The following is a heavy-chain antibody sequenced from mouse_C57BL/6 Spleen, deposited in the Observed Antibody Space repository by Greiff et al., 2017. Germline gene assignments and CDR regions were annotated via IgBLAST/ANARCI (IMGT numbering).Heavy chain of an antibody. D-gene: IGHD1-1*01. J-gene: IGHJ3*01. CDR1: GYTFTDYN. CDR3: ARSLYGSSPAWFAY. CDR2: INPNNGGT. Sequence: EVQLVESGPELVKPGASVKMSCKASGYTFTDYNMPWVKQSHGKSLEWIGYINPNNGGTSYNQKFKGKATLTVNKSSSTAYMELRSLTSEDSAVYYCARSLYGSSPAWFAYWGQGTLVTVSA. V-gene: IGHV1-22*01.